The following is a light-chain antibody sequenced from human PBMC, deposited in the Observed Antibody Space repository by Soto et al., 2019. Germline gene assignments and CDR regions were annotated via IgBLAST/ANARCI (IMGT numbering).Light chain of an antibody. CDR3: QQYNSYSR. CDR1: QSISSW. CDR2: DAS. Sequence: IQMTQSPSTLSASVGDRVTITCRASQSISSWLAWYQQKPGKAPKLLIYDASSLESGVPSRFSGSGSGTEFTLTISSLQPDDFATYYCQQYNSYSRFGQGTKV. V-gene: IGKV1-5*01. J-gene: IGKJ1*01.